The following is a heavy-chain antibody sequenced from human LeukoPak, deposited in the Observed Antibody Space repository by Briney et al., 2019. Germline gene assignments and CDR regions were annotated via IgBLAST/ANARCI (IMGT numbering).Heavy chain of an antibody. CDR2: ISYDGSNK. Sequence: GGSLRLSRAASGFTFSSNVMHWVRQAPGKGLEWVAVISYDGSNKYYADSVKGRFTISRDIPQNTLYLQMNSLRPDDTAVYYCAREGYTSSYFDQWGQGTLVTVSS. V-gene: IGHV3-30-3*01. CDR3: AREGYTSSYFDQ. J-gene: IGHJ4*02. D-gene: IGHD6-6*01. CDR1: GFTFSSNV.